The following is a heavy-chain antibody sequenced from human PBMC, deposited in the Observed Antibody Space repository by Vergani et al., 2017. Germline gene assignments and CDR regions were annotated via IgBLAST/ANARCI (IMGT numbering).Heavy chain of an antibody. Sequence: EVQLLESGGGWVQPGGSLRLSCAASGFIFSSYAMSWVRQAPGKGLKWVSAISGSGGRTYSADSVKGRFTISRDNSKNTLYLQMNSLRAEDRAVYYCAKERGCELRDLDYGGQGTLVIVSS. CDR1: GFIFSSYA. D-gene: IGHD1-26*01. CDR3: AKERGCELRDLDY. CDR2: ISGSGGRT. V-gene: IGHV3-23*01. J-gene: IGHJ4*02.